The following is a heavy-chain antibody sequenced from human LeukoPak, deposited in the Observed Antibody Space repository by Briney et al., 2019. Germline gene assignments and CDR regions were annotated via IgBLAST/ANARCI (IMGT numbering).Heavy chain of an antibody. CDR1: GGSISSSNNY. J-gene: IGHJ4*02. CDR2: GLYSGST. V-gene: IGHV4-39*07. CDR3: AREVVAAAGTVDY. D-gene: IGHD6-13*01. Sequence: SETLSLTCTVSGGSISSSNNYWGWIRQPPGKGLEWNGSGLYSGSTYYNPSLKSRVTISVDTSTSPFSLKLSSVTAADTAVYYCAREVVAAAGTVDYWGQGTLVTVSS.